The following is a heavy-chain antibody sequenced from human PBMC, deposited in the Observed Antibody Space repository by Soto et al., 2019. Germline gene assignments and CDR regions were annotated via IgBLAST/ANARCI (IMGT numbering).Heavy chain of an antibody. V-gene: IGHV4-39*01. D-gene: IGHD3-9*01. CDR1: GGSISSSSYY. J-gene: IGHJ4*02. Sequence: QLQLQEPGPGLVKPSETLSLTCTVSGGSISSSSYYWGWIRQPPGKGLEWIGSIYYSGSTYYNPSLKSRVTISVDTSKNQFSLKLSSVTAADTAVYYCASLKYDILTGYYDFDYWGQGTLVTVSS. CDR3: ASLKYDILTGYYDFDY. CDR2: IYYSGST.